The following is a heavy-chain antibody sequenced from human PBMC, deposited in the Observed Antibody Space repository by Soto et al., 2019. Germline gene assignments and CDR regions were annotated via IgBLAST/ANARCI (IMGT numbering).Heavy chain of an antibody. D-gene: IGHD6-19*01. CDR2: INAGNGNT. Sequence: QVQLVQSGAEEKKPGASVKVSCKASGYTFTSYAMHWVRQAPGQRLEWMGWINAGNGNTKYSQKFQGRVTITRDTSASTAYMELSGLRSEDTAVYYCARDGEQWLVLDYWGQGTLVTVSS. V-gene: IGHV1-3*05. CDR3: ARDGEQWLVLDY. CDR1: GYTFTSYA. J-gene: IGHJ4*02.